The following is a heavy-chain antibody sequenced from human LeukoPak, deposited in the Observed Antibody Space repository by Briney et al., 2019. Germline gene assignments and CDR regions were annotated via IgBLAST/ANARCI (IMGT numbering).Heavy chain of an antibody. CDR1: GYSISSGYY. D-gene: IGHD1-26*01. CDR2: IYHSGST. V-gene: IGHV4-38-2*02. CDR3: ARGLGATRGYFDF. Sequence: SETLSLTCTVSGYSISSGYYWGWIRQPPGKGLEWIGSIYHSGSTYYNPSLKSRVTISVDTSKNQFSLKLSSVTAADTAVYYCARGLGATRGYFDFWGQGTLVTVSS. J-gene: IGHJ4*02.